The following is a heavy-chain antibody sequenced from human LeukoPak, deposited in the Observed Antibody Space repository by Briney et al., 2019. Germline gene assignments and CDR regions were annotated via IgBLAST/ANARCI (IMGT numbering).Heavy chain of an antibody. J-gene: IGHJ4*02. CDR1: GGSISSSSYY. V-gene: IGHV4-61*01. CDR3: ARDPYY. CDR2: IYYSGST. Sequence: PSETLSLTCAVSGGSISSSSYYWDWIRQPPGKGLEWIGYIYYSGSTNYNPSLKSRVTISVDTSKNQFSLKLSSVTAADTAVYYCARDPYYWGQGTLVTVSS.